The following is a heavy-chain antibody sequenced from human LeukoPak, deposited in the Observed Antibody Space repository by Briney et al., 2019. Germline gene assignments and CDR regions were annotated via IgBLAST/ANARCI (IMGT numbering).Heavy chain of an antibody. CDR1: GGSFSGYY. J-gene: IGHJ4*02. V-gene: IGHV4-34*01. CDR3: ARGVYGGYIDY. CDR2: INHSGST. D-gene: IGHD4-23*01. Sequence: TSETLSLTCAVYGGSFSGYYWSWIRQPPGKGLEWIGEINHSGSTNYNPSLKSRVTISVDTSKNQFSLKLSSVTAADTAVYYCARGVYGGYIDYWGQGTLVTVSS.